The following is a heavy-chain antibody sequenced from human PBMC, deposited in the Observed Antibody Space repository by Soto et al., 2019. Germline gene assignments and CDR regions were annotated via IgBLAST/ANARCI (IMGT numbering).Heavy chain of an antibody. CDR2: IKQDGSEK. J-gene: IGHJ5*02. CDR1: GFTFSSYW. D-gene: IGHD3-3*01. CDR3: ARDNRITIFGVVITHSNWFDP. Sequence: EVQLVESGGGLVQPGGSLRLSCAASGFTFSSYWMSWVRQAPGKGLEWVANIKQDGSEKYYVDSVKGRFTISRDNAKNALYLQINSLRAEDTAVYYCARDNRITIFGVVITHSNWFDPWGQGTLVTVSS. V-gene: IGHV3-7*01.